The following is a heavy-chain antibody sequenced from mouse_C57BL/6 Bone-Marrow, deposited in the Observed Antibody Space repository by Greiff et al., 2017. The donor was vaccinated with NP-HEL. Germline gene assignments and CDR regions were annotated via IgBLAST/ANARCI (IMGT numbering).Heavy chain of an antibody. V-gene: IGHV1-64*01. Sequence: QVQLQQPGAELVKPGASVKLSCKASGYTFTSYWMHWVKQRPGQGLEWIGMIHPNSGSTNYNEKFKSKATLTVDKSSSTAYMQLSSLTSEDSAVYYCARPPRFPYYFDYWGQGTTLTVSS. J-gene: IGHJ2*01. CDR3: ARPPRFPYYFDY. CDR2: IHPNSGST. D-gene: IGHD3-1*01. CDR1: GYTFTSYW.